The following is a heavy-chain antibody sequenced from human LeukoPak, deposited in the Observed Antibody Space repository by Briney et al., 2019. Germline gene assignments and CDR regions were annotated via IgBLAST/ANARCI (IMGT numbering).Heavy chain of an antibody. CDR3: AKELRPNDY. CDR1: GFTFSSHA. D-gene: IGHD4-17*01. Sequence: GGSLRLSCAASGFTFSSHAMSWVRQAPGRGLEWVSSIDINGSNAYYADSVKGRFTISRDNSRNTLYLQMDSLRAEDSAIYYCAKELRPNDYWGQGTLVTVSS. J-gene: IGHJ4*02. CDR2: IDINGSNA. V-gene: IGHV3-23*01.